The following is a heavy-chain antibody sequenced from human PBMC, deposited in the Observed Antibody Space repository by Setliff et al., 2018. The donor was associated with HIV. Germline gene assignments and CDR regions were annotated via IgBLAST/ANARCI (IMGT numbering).Heavy chain of an antibody. J-gene: IGHJ2*01. Sequence: QAGGSLRLSCAASGFTFSSYGMHWVRQAPGKGLEWAAVIWYDGSNEYYVDSVRGRFAISRDNSKNTLFLQMNSLTAGDTAVYYCAREQSGRYFDLWGRGTLVTVSS. D-gene: IGHD6-19*01. CDR3: AREQSGRYFDL. V-gene: IGHV3-33*01. CDR2: IWYDGSNE. CDR1: GFTFSSYG.